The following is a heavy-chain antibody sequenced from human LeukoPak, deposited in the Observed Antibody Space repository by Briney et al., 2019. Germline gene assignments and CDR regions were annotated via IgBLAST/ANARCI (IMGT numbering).Heavy chain of an antibody. V-gene: IGHV4-4*07. J-gene: IGHJ5*02. CDR1: GGSISSYY. CDR3: ARDTYTWYYYGSGSKEWFDP. CDR2: IYTSGST. Sequence: SETLSLTCTVSGGSISSYYRSWIRQPAGKGLEWIGRIYTSGSTNYNPSLKSRVTMSVDTSKNQFSLKLSSVTAADTAVYYCARDTYTWYYYGSGSKEWFDPWGQGTLVTVSS. D-gene: IGHD3-10*01.